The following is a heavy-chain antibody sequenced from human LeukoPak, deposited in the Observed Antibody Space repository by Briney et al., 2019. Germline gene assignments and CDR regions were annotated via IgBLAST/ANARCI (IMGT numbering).Heavy chain of an antibody. CDR2: ISAYNGNT. D-gene: IGHD6-19*01. CDR3: ARRYSSGWYIDPGDAFDI. Sequence: ASVKVSCKASGYTFTSYGISWVRQAPGQGLEWMGWISAYNGNTNYAQKLQGRVTMTTDTSTSTAYMELRSLRSDDTAVYYCARRYSSGWYIDPGDAFDIWGQGTMVTVSS. J-gene: IGHJ3*02. V-gene: IGHV1-18*01. CDR1: GYTFTSYG.